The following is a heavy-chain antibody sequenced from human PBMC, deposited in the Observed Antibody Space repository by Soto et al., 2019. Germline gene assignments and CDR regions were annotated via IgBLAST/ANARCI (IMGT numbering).Heavy chain of an antibody. Sequence: EVQLLESGGGLVQPGGSLRLSCAASGFTFSSYAMSWVRQAPGKGLEWVSAISGRGGSTYYADSEKGRFTISRDNSKNTLYLQMNSLRAEDTAVYYCAKDRSEDVVPADTFDYWGQGTLVTVSS. CDR2: ISGRGGST. CDR1: GFTFSSYA. CDR3: AKDRSEDVVPADTFDY. D-gene: IGHD2-2*01. J-gene: IGHJ4*02. V-gene: IGHV3-23*01.